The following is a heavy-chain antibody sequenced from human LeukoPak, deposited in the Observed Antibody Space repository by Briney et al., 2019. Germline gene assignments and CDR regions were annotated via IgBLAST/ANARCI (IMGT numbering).Heavy chain of an antibody. CDR1: GFTFSSYS. CDR3: ARDNYDFWSGYSPYDY. V-gene: IGHV3-21*01. J-gene: IGHJ4*02. Sequence: PGGSLRLSCAASGFTFSSYSMNWVRRAPGKGLEWVSSISSSSSYIYYADSVKGRFTISRGNAKNSLYLQMNSLRAEDTAVYYCARDNYDFWSGYSPYDYWGQGTLVTVSS. D-gene: IGHD3-3*01. CDR2: ISSSSSYI.